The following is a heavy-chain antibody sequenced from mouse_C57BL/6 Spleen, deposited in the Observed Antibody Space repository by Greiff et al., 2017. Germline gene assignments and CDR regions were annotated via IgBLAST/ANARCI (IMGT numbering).Heavy chain of an antibody. Sequence: EVQLQQPGAELVRPGASVKLSCTASGFNVTDDYMPWVKQRPEQGLEWIGWIDPENGDTEYASEFQGKDTITADTSSNTAYLQLSSLTSEDTAVYYCTTKAGYYAMAYWGQGTSVTVSS. J-gene: IGHJ4*01. CDR1: GFNVTDDY. CDR2: IDPENGDT. V-gene: IGHV14-4*01. CDR3: TTKAGYYAMAY.